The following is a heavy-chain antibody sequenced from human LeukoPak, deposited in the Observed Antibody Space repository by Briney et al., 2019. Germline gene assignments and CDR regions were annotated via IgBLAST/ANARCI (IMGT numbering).Heavy chain of an antibody. CDR1: GYTFTRYG. J-gene: IGHJ6*03. CDR2: ISAYNGKT. CDR3: ARDTYTSVTAMDV. Sequence: ASVKVSCKASGYTFTRYGISWVRQAPGQGLEWMGWISAYNGKTDYAQSVQARVTLSTDTSTSTAYTELRSLRSDDTAVYYCARDTYTSVTAMDVWGKGTTVTVSS. V-gene: IGHV1-18*01. D-gene: IGHD4-17*01.